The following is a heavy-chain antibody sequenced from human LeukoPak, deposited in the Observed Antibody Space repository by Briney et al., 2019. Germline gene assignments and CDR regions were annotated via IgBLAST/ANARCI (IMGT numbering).Heavy chain of an antibody. J-gene: IGHJ4*02. V-gene: IGHV3-21*01. CDR1: GFTLRSYN. CDR2: ISTSSYYI. D-gene: IGHD1-26*01. Sequence: GGSLRLSCAASGFTLRSYNMHWVRQSPGKGLEWVSYISTSSYYIYYADSVKGRFTISRDDAKNSLFLQMNSLRAEDTAIYYCARDASGSSTGLIDSWGQGTLVTVSS. CDR3: ARDASGSSTGLIDS.